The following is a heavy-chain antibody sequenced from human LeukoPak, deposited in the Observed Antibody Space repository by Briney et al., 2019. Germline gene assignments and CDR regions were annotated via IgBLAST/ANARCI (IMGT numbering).Heavy chain of an antibody. D-gene: IGHD2-21*01. CDR3: ARRGAIIQSRFDP. CDR2: IDSGGSTT. J-gene: IGHJ5*02. V-gene: IGHV3-74*01. CDR1: GLTFSRHW. Sequence: PGGSLRLLCGASGLTFSRHWMHWVRRAPGRGLVWVSRIDSGGSTTSYADSVKGRFTVSRDNARNTLYLDMTGLRVDDTAVYYCARRGAIIQSRFDPWGQGTLVTVSS.